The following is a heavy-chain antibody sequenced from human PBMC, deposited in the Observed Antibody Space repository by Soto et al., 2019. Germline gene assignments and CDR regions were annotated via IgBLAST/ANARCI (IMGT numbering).Heavy chain of an antibody. CDR2: IYTSAST. V-gene: IGHV4-4*07. J-gene: IGHJ6*02. CDR1: GASVNTFS. CDR3: AKDREEGYNFYYGMDV. Sequence: QVQLQESGPGLVKPSETLSLTCTVSGASVNTFSWSWIRQPAGKGLEWIGRIYTSASTNYSPSLKGRLTLSVDTSKNQVSLKLTSVTAADTAIYYWAKDREEGYNFYYGMDVWGQGATVTVSS.